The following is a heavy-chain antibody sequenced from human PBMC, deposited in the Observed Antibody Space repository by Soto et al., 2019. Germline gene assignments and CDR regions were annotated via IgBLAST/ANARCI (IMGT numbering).Heavy chain of an antibody. CDR2: INGRSNYK. Sequence: EVQLVESGGGLVAPGGPLKFSCMAPGFALPTHNSNWVRQAPGKDQDGVSAINGRSNYKFYPDSVKGRFTDSRNNAQNSLVLQMSTLVPEDTAEYYCVRKDSVVGASSAFDSWGQGPLVTVST. J-gene: IGHJ4*02. CDR1: GFALPTHN. CDR3: VRKDSVVGASSAFDS. V-gene: IGHV3-21*02. D-gene: IGHD2-15*01.